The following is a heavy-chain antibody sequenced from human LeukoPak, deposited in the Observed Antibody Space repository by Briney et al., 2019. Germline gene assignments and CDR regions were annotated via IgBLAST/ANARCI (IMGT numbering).Heavy chain of an antibody. D-gene: IGHD3-9*01. Sequence: SETLSLTCTVSGGSISITSYYWDWIRQPPGKGLEWIGSNHYSGNTYYNPSLKSRVTISADASKNHFSLKLSSVTAADTAVYYCASTYYDVLTTLHNWGQGTLVTVSS. CDR2: NHYSGNT. CDR3: ASTYYDVLTTLHN. J-gene: IGHJ4*02. V-gene: IGHV4-39*02. CDR1: GGSISITSYY.